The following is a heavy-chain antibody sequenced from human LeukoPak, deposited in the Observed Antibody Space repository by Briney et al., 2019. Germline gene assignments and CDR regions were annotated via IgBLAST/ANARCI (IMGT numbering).Heavy chain of an antibody. Sequence: ASVTVSCKASGYTFTSNSINWVRQAPGQGLEWVGWISTNTGNPTYAQGFTGRFVFSMDTSVSTAYMEISSLTAEDTAVYYCARDLRVIVFVFWGQGTMVTVRS. CDR2: ISTNTGNP. CDR3: ARDLRVIVFVF. V-gene: IGHV7-4-1*02. CDR1: GYTFTSNS. D-gene: IGHD3-22*01. J-gene: IGHJ3*01.